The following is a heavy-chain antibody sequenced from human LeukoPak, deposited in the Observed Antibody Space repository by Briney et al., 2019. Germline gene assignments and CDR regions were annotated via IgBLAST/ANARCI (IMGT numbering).Heavy chain of an antibody. Sequence: ASVKVSCKASGGTFSSYAISWVRQAPGQGLEWMGGIIPIFGTANYAQKFQGRVTITADESTSTAYMELSSLRSEDTAVYYCARDESGGAGFDPWGQGTLVTVSS. J-gene: IGHJ5*02. CDR3: ARDESGGAGFDP. CDR2: IIPIFGTA. D-gene: IGHD1-26*01. CDR1: GGTFSSYA. V-gene: IGHV1-69*01.